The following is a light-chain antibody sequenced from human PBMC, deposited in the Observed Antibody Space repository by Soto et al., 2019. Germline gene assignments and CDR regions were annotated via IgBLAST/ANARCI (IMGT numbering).Light chain of an antibody. CDR3: SSYTSSSTVV. CDR2: NVR. CDR1: SSDVGGYEY. Sequence: QSVLTQPASVSGSPGQSIAISCTGTSSDVGGYEYVSWYEQHPGKAPKLMIYNVRNRPSGVSNRFSGSKAGNTASLTISGLQAEDEAAYYCSSYTSSSTVVFGGGTKLTVL. V-gene: IGLV2-14*01. J-gene: IGLJ2*01.